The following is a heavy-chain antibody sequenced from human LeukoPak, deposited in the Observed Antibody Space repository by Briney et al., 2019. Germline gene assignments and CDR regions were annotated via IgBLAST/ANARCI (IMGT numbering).Heavy chain of an antibody. Sequence: SETLSLTCAVYGGSFSGYYWSWIRQPPGRGLEWIGEINHSGSTNYNPSLKSRVTISVDTSKNQFSLKLSSVTAADTAVYYCARGRRGGYGMDVWGQGTTVTVSS. J-gene: IGHJ6*02. CDR3: ARGRRGGYGMDV. CDR1: GGSFSGYY. V-gene: IGHV4-34*01. CDR2: INHSGST.